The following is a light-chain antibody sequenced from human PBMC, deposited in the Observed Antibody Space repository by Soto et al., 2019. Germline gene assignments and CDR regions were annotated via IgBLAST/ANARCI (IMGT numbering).Light chain of an antibody. CDR2: LGS. CDR1: QILLHSNGYNY. Sequence: DIVMTQSPLSRTVTPGEPASISCRSSQILLHSNGYNYLDWYLQKPGQSPQLLIYLGSNRASGVPDRFSGSGSGTDFTLKISRVEAEDVGVYYCMQPLQSWTFGPGTQVDIK. J-gene: IGKJ1*01. V-gene: IGKV2-28*01. CDR3: MQPLQSWT.